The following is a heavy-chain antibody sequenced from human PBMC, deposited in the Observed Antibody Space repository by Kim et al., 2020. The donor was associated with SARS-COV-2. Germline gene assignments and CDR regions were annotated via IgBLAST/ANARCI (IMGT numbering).Heavy chain of an antibody. CDR2: MNPNSGNT. CDR1: GYTFTSYD. V-gene: IGHV1-8*01. D-gene: IGHD3-3*01. CDR3: ARATTTIFGVVTLNWFDP. J-gene: IGHJ5*02. Sequence: ASVKVSCKASGYTFTSYDINWVRQATGQGLEWMGWMNPNSGNTGYAQKFQGRVTMTRNTSISTAYMELSSLRSEDTAVYYCARATTTIFGVVTLNWFDPWGQGPLVPVSS.